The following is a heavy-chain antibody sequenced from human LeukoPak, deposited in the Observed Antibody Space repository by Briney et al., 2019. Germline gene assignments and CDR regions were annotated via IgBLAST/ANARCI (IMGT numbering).Heavy chain of an antibody. CDR2: TTYDGSDK. D-gene: IGHD3-10*01. CDR1: GFTFSNYA. J-gene: IGHJ4*02. V-gene: IGHV3-30*02. Sequence: GGSLRLSCAASGFTFSNYAMYWVRQAPGKGLAWVAFTTYDGSDKYYADSVKGRFTISRDNSKNTLYLQMNSLRAEDTAVYYCAKDRANAWSSDYWGQGTLVTVSS. CDR3: AKDRANAWSSDY.